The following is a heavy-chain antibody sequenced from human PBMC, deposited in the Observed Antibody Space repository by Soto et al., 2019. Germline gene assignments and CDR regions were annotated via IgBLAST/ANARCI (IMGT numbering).Heavy chain of an antibody. V-gene: IGHV3-23*01. CDR1: GFTFRDYG. CDR3: ACRHLGATDTLQSLLYFDY. D-gene: IGHD1-26*01. Sequence: EVQLLESGGGLVQPGGSLRLSCAASGFTFRDYGMSWVRQTPGKGLEWVSLITKSGDSTYYADSVKVRFTISRDNARSTLFLQMNSLRAEDTALYYCACRHLGATDTLQSLLYFDYWGQETLVTVAS. J-gene: IGHJ4*02. CDR2: ITKSGDST.